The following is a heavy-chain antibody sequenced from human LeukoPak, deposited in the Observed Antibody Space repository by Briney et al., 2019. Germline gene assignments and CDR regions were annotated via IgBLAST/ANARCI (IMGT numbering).Heavy chain of an antibody. CDR3: ASSTVTSGAFDI. CDR2: INPNSGGT. CDR1: GGTFNSYA. D-gene: IGHD4-17*01. J-gene: IGHJ3*02. V-gene: IGHV1-2*02. Sequence: GSSVKVSCKASGGTFNSYAISWVRQAPGQGLEWMGWINPNSGGTNYAQKFQGRVTMTRDTSISTAYMELSRLRSDDTAVYYCASSTVTSGAFDIWGQGTMVTVSS.